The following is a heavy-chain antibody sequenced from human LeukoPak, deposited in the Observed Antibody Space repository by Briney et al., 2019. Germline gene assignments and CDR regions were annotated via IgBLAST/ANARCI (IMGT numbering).Heavy chain of an antibody. CDR1: GFTFSSYW. Sequence: GRSLRLSCAASGFTFSSYWMHWVRQAPGKGLVWVSRINTDGSSTSYADSVKGRFTISRDNAKNRLYVQMNSLRAEDTAVYYCATGSGLWSPDYWGQGTLVTVSS. CDR3: ATGSGLWSPDY. J-gene: IGHJ4*02. CDR2: INTDGSST. D-gene: IGHD5-18*01. V-gene: IGHV3-74*01.